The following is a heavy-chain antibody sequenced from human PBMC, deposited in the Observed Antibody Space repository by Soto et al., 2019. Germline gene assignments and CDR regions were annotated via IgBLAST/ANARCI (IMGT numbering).Heavy chain of an antibody. CDR1: GCTFSGYW. D-gene: IGHD4-4*01. J-gene: IGHJ4*02. CDR3: ARAPYSNAWYRFDL. Sequence: QLVESGGGLVQPGGSLRLSCEASGCTFSGYWMSWVRQAPGKGLEWVADIKHDGSVQYYVDSVKGRFTISRDNAKKLLYLQMNGLRAEDTALYYCARAPYSNAWYRFDLWGQGTLVTVSS. V-gene: IGHV3-7*03. CDR2: IKHDGSVQ.